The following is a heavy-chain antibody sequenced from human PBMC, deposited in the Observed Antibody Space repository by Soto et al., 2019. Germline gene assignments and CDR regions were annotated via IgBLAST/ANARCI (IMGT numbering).Heavy chain of an antibody. Sequence: DVQLTESGGGLVQPGGSLRLSCGASGFSSGSDWIAWLRQAPGKGLEWVANIRKDGSQDHYADSVLVRFTVSRDNAKDSLDLQMNSQSPEYTAVYYCTRDANYRDDSAYYDVFDIWGPGKMVTVSS. D-gene: IGHD3-16*01. V-gene: IGHV3-7*04. CDR1: GFSSGSDW. CDR2: IRKDGSQD. CDR3: TRDANYRDDSAYYDVFDI. J-gene: IGHJ3*02.